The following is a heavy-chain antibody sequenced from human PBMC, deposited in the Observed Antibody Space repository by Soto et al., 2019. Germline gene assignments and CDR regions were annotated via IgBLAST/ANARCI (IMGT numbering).Heavy chain of an antibody. J-gene: IGHJ4*02. CDR2: IIPILGIA. V-gene: IGHV1-69*08. CDR1: GGTFSSYT. Sequence: QVQLVQSGAEVKKPGSSVKVSCKASGGTFSSYTISWVRQAPGKGLEWMGRIIPILGIANYAQKFQGRVTITADKSTSTAYMELSRLRSEDTAVYYLARDVAGTPLTYWGQGTLVTVSS. D-gene: IGHD3-10*01. CDR3: ARDVAGTPLTY.